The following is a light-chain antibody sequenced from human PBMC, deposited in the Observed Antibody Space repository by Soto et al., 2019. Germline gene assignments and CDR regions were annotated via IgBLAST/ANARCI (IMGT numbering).Light chain of an antibody. Sequence: DIQMTQSPSSLSASVGDRVTITCRASQSISNYLNWYQQKPGKAPKLLTYATSSMQSGVPSRFSGSGYGTDFTLTISSLQPEDFATYYCQQSYSSPSGLTFGGGTK. CDR2: ATS. V-gene: IGKV1-39*01. J-gene: IGKJ4*01. CDR3: QQSYSSPSGLT. CDR1: QSISNY.